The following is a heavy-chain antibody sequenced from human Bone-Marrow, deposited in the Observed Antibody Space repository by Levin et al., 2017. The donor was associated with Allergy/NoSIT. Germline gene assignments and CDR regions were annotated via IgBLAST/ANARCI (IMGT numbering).Heavy chain of an antibody. V-gene: IGHV5-51*01. D-gene: IGHD6-13*01. J-gene: IGHJ5*02. CDR2: IYPDDSDT. Sequence: KVSCKTSGYSFTTQWIGWVRQMPGKGLEWMGIIYPDDSDTRYSPSFKGQVTISADRSVSTAYLQWSSLKASDTAIYYCAKLATESGIYWLDAWGQGTLVTVTS. CDR1: GYSFTTQW. CDR3: AKLATESGIYWLDA.